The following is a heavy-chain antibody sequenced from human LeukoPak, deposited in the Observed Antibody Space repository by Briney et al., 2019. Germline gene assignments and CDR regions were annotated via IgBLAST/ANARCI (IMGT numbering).Heavy chain of an antibody. J-gene: IGHJ4*02. CDR3: ARDGAVAGTVDY. D-gene: IGHD6-19*01. CDR1: GGSISSYY. Sequence: PSETLSLTCTVSGGSISSYYWSWIRQPAGKGLEWIGRIYTSGSTNYNPSLKSRVTISVDKSKNQFSLKLSSVTAADTAVYYCARDGAVAGTVDYWGQGTLVTLSS. CDR2: IYTSGST. V-gene: IGHV4-4*07.